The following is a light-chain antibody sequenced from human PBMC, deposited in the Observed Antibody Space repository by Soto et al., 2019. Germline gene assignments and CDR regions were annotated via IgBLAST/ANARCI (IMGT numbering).Light chain of an antibody. V-gene: IGKV3-15*01. CDR3: QQYNNWPPEYT. J-gene: IGKJ2*01. CDR2: DAS. CDR1: QSVSNY. Sequence: EIVLTQSPATLSLSPGERATLSCRASQSVSNYLAWYQQKPGQAPRLLIYDASTRATGIPARFSGSGSGTEFTLTISSLQSEDFAVYYCQQYNNWPPEYTFGQGTKLEIK.